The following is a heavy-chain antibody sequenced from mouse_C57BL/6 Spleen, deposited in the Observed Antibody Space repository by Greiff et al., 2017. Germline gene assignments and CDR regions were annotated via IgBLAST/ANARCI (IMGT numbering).Heavy chain of an antibody. CDR3: ASTYDYDESFDY. J-gene: IGHJ2*01. V-gene: IGHV1-4*01. Sequence: QVQLKVSGAELARPGASVKMSCKASGYTFTSYTMHWVKQRPGQGLEWIGYFNPSSGYTKYNQKFKDKATLTADKSSSTAYMELSSLTSEDSAVYYCASTYDYDESFDYWSQGTTLTVAS. D-gene: IGHD2-4*01. CDR1: GYTFTSYT. CDR2: FNPSSGYT.